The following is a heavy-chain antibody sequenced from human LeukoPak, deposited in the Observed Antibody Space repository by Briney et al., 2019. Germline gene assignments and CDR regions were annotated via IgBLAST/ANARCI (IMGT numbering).Heavy chain of an antibody. J-gene: IGHJ3*02. CDR3: ARDGGGYCSSTSCEDAFDI. D-gene: IGHD2-2*01. CDR1: GYTFTSYD. V-gene: IGHV1-8*01. Sequence: ASVKVSCKASGYTFTSYDINWVRQATGQGLEWMGWMNPNSGNTGYAQKFQGRVTMTRNTSISTAYMELSRLRSDDTAVYYCARDGGGYCSSTSCEDAFDIWGQGTMVTVSS. CDR2: MNPNSGNT.